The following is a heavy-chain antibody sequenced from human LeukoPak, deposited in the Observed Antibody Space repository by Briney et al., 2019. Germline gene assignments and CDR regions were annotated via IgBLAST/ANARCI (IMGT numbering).Heavy chain of an antibody. J-gene: IGHJ4*02. Sequence: SGGSLRLSCAASGFNFTNYAMTWVRQAPGKGLECVSGISGSGDSTYYADSVKGRFTISRDNSKNTLYLQMNSPRAEDTALYYCAKDRSLVPAALNYWGQGTLVIVSS. CDR3: AKDRSLVPAALNY. V-gene: IGHV3-23*01. D-gene: IGHD2-2*01. CDR1: GFNFTNYA. CDR2: ISGSGDST.